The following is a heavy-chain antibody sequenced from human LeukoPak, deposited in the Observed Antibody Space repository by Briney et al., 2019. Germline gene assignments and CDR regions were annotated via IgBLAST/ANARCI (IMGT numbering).Heavy chain of an antibody. CDR1: GDSIDSSSYY. J-gene: IGHJ6*03. Sequence: PSETLSLTCTVSGDSIDSSSYYWGWIRQPPGKGLEWIGNIYYSGSTYYNPSLKSRVTISVDTSKNQFSLKLSSVTAADTAVYYCASQRRYSGYDYYYYYYMDVWGKGTTVTISS. D-gene: IGHD5-12*01. CDR3: ASQRRYSGYDYYYYYYMDV. CDR2: IYYSGST. V-gene: IGHV4-39*01.